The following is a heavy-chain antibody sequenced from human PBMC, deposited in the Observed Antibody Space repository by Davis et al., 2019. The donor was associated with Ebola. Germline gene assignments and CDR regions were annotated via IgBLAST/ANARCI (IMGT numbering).Heavy chain of an antibody. Sequence: MPSETLSLTCTVSGGSISSGDYFWSWIRQHPGKGLESIGYIYYSGTAYYNPSLRSRVSISVDTSKNQFSLKPRSVTAADTAVYYCARDSPLGIGMDVWGKGATVTVSS. J-gene: IGHJ6*04. V-gene: IGHV4-31*03. CDR2: IYYSGTA. CDR1: GGSISSGDYF. CDR3: ARDSPLGIGMDV.